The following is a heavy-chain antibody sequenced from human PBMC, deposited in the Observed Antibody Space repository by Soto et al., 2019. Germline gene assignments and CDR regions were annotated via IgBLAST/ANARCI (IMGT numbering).Heavy chain of an antibody. CDR2: IWYDGSNK. D-gene: IGHD3-22*01. J-gene: IGHJ4*02. Sequence: GGSLRLSCAASGFTFSSYGMHWVRQAPGKGLEWVTVIWYDGSNKYYADSVKGRFTISRDNSRNSLYLQMNSLRAEDTAFYYCAKDSRYYYDSTGYQRGYFDYWGQGALVTVSS. CDR3: AKDSRYYYDSTGYQRGYFDY. V-gene: IGHV3-30*02. CDR1: GFTFSSYG.